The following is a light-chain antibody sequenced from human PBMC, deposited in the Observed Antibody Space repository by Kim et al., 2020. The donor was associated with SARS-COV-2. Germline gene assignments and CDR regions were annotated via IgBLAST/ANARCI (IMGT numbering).Light chain of an antibody. CDR3: QQYVNSPNT. V-gene: IGKV3-20*01. CDR2: GAS. CDR1: QSVSSSY. Sequence: RASQSVSSSYLAGYQQKPGQAPRLLIYGASSRATGIPDRFSGGGSGTDFTLIISRLEPEDFAVYYCQQYVNSPNTFGQGTKLEI. J-gene: IGKJ2*01.